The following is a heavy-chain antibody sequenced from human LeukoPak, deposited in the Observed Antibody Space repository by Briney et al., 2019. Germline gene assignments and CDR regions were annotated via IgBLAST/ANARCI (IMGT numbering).Heavy chain of an antibody. Sequence: ASVKVSCKASGYTFTRYGISWVRQAPGQGLEWMGWISAYNGNTNYAQKLQGRVTMTTDTSTSTAYMELRSLRSDDTAVYYCASGSSGPYYFDYWGQGTLVTVSS. J-gene: IGHJ4*02. CDR1: GYTFTRYG. D-gene: IGHD3-22*01. CDR3: ASGSSGPYYFDY. CDR2: ISAYNGNT. V-gene: IGHV1-18*01.